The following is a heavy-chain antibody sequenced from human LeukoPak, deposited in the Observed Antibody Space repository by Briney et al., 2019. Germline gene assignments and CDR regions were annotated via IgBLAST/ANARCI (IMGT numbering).Heavy chain of an antibody. D-gene: IGHD6-13*01. J-gene: IGHJ4*02. CDR3: ARLVYSSSWYVPFDY. CDR2: ISAYNGNT. Sequence: ASVKVSCKASGYTFTSYGISWVRQAPGQGLEWMGWISAYNGNTNYAQKLQGRVTMTTDTSTSTAYMELRSLRSDETAVYYCARLVYSSSWYVPFDYWGQGTLVTVSS. V-gene: IGHV1-18*01. CDR1: GYTFTSYG.